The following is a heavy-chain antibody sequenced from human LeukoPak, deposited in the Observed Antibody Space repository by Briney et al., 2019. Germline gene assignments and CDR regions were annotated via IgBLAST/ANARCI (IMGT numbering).Heavy chain of an antibody. J-gene: IGHJ6*03. V-gene: IGHV1-18*01. Sequence: GASVKVSCKASGYTFTSYGITWVRQAPGQRLEWMGWISAYNGNTNYAQKLQGRVTMTTDTSPSTAYMELRSLRSDDTAVYYCARGGGAAADYSYYYMDVWGKGTTVTVSS. CDR3: ARGGGAAADYSYYYMDV. CDR2: ISAYNGNT. CDR1: GYTFTSYG. D-gene: IGHD6-13*01.